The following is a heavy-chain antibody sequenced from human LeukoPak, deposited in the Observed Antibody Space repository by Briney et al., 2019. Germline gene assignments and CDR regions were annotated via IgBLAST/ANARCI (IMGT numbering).Heavy chain of an antibody. V-gene: IGHV3-53*01. J-gene: IGHJ4*02. CDR2: IYSGGTT. D-gene: IGHD4-23*01. CDR1: GFTVSNNY. Sequence: GGSLRLSCAVSGFTVSNNYMGCVRQAPGKWLAWVSVIYSGGTTYYAYSVTGRFTISRDNSKNKLYLQMNSLRAEDTAVYYCARGGDGGNPFDHWGQGTLVTVCS. CDR3: ARGGDGGNPFDH.